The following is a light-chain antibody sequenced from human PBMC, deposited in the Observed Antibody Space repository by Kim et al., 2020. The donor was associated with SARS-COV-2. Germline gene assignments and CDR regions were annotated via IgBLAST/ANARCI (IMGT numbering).Light chain of an antibody. CDR2: GAS. V-gene: IGKV3-20*01. J-gene: IGKJ4*01. CDR1: QSVSSSS. CDR3: QQYGSSPLT. Sequence: EIVLTQSPGTLSLSPGERATLSCRASQSVSSSSLAWYQQKPGQAPRLLIYGASSRVTGIPDRFSGSGSGTDFTITISRLEPEDFAVYYCQQYGSSPLTFGGGTKVDIK.